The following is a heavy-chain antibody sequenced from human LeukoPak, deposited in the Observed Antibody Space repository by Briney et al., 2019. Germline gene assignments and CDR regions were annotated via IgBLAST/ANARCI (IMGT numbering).Heavy chain of an antibody. J-gene: IGHJ6*03. CDR1: GYSISSGYY. CDR2: IYHSGST. CDR3: ARWSYGSHLYYYYYMDV. V-gene: IGHV4-38-2*02. D-gene: IGHD3-10*01. Sequence: PSETLSLTRSVSGYSISSGYYWGWIRQPPGKGLEWIAIIYHSGSTYYNPSLKSRVTISVDTSKNQFSLKLSSVTAADTAVYYCARWSYGSHLYYYYYMDVWGKGTTVTVS.